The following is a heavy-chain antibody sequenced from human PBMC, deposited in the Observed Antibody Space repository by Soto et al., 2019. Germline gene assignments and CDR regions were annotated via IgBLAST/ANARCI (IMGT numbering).Heavy chain of an antibody. CDR1: GFTFSDYY. J-gene: IGHJ4*02. Sequence: GGALRLSCAASGFTFSDYYMSWIRQAPGEGLEWLSYISSTSANIYYADSVKGRFTISRDNSKNTQYPQMSSLRVEDTAVYYCARDGVGATTYFGYLDYWSQGSLVTVSS. V-gene: IGHV3-11*04. CDR3: ARDGVGATTYFGYLDY. CDR2: ISSTSANI. D-gene: IGHD1-26*01.